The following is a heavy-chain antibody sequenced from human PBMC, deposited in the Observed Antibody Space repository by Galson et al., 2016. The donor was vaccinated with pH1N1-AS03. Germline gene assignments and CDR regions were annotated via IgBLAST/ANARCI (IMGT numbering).Heavy chain of an antibody. D-gene: IGHD6-19*01. Sequence: SVKVFCKASGYSFISYAIHWVRQAPGQRPEWMGWLNTGTGDTIYSQKFQDRVTITRDTSASTAYMELSRLRSEDTAVYYCAKVGIEISSGWYGRFDFWGQGTLVTVSS. CDR2: LNTGTGDT. J-gene: IGHJ4*02. V-gene: IGHV1-3*04. CDR1: GYSFISYA. CDR3: AKVGIEISSGWYGRFDF.